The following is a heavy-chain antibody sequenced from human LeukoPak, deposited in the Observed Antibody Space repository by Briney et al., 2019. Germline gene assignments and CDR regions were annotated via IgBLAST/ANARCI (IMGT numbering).Heavy chain of an antibody. V-gene: IGHV1-69*05. J-gene: IGHJ4*02. D-gene: IGHD3-10*01. CDR3: AREGRRITMVRGVNYFDY. CDR1: GGTFSSYA. CDR2: IIPIFGTA. Sequence: GASVKVSCKASGGTFSSYAISWVRQAPGQGLEWMGRIIPIFGTANYAQKFQGRVTITTDESTSTAYMELSSLRSEDTAVYYCAREGRRITMVRGVNYFDYWLQGTLVTVSS.